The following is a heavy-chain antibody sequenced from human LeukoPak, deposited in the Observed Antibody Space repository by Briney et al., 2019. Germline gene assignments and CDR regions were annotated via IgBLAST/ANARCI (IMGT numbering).Heavy chain of an antibody. CDR3: ARTTEGGYSYGYFYYYYMDV. D-gene: IGHD5-18*01. V-gene: IGHV4-4*07. CDR1: GDSISSHY. CDR2: IYTSGAT. Sequence: PSETLSLTCTVSGDSISSHYWSWIRQPAGKELEWIGRIYTSGATSYNPSLKSRVTMSVDTSKNQFSLKLSSVTAADTAVYYCARTTEGGYSYGYFYYYYMDVWGKGTTVTISS. J-gene: IGHJ6*03.